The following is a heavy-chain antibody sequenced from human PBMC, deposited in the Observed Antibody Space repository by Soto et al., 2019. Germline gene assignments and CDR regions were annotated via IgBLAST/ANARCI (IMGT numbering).Heavy chain of an antibody. D-gene: IGHD3-22*01. CDR3: ARLPVGFENDGYYHDSDALDV. CDR1: GMSFNDYF. Sequence: QEQLQQWGTGLLLPSETLALSCTVYGMSFNDYFWGWIRQPPGKGLEWIGEINHSGTTNCNPSLTSRVAMSVDSSKKQFSLNVTSVTAADSAVYYCARLPVGFENDGYYHDSDALDVWGRGTVVIVSS. CDR2: INHSGTT. V-gene: IGHV4-34*01. J-gene: IGHJ3*01.